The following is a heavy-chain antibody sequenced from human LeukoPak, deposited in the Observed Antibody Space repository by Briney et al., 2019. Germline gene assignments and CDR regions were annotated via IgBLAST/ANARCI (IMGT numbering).Heavy chain of an antibody. D-gene: IGHD4-17*01. CDR2: ISSSSSYI. CDR1: GFTFSSYS. J-gene: IGHJ4*02. CDR3: ARKSTVTSLFDY. V-gene: IGHV3-21*01. Sequence: GGSLRLFCAASGFTFSSYSMNWVRQAPGKGLEWVSSISSSSSYIYYADSLKGRFTISRDNAKNSLYLQMNSLRAEDTAVYYCARKSTVTSLFDYWGQGTLVTVSS.